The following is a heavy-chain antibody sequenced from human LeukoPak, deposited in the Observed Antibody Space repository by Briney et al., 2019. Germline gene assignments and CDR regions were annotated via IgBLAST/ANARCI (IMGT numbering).Heavy chain of an antibody. J-gene: IGHJ3*02. CDR1: GYTFTGYY. Sequence: ASVKVSCKASGYTFTGYYMHWVRQAPEQGLEWMGWINPNSGGTNYAQKFQGRVTMTRDTSISTAYMELSRLRSEDTAVYYCATDYGGNSAVAPAFDIWGQGTMVTVSS. CDR3: ATDYGGNSAVAPAFDI. D-gene: IGHD4-23*01. CDR2: INPNSGGT. V-gene: IGHV1-2*02.